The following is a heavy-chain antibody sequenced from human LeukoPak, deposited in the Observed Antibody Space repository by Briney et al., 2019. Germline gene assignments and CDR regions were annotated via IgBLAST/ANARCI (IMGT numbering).Heavy chain of an antibody. D-gene: IGHD3-22*01. Sequence: GASVKVSCKASGYTFTDYDIHWVRQAPGQGLQWMGCINPNSFSTYNTQTFQARVTITRDSSTAYMELSRLRSDDTAVYFCARTLRGHFYDGSGYFFDYWGQGTLVTVSS. CDR3: ARTLRGHFYDGSGYFFDY. J-gene: IGHJ4*02. CDR2: INPNSFST. V-gene: IGHV1-2*02. CDR1: GYTFTDYD.